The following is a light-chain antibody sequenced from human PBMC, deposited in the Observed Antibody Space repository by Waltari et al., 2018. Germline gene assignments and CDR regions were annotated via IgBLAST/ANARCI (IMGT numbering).Light chain of an antibody. Sequence: QSVLTQPPSVSGAPGQRVTIFCTGSSPNIGAGFDVHWYQQLPGTAPKLLIYRNHNRPLGVADRFSGSKSSTSASLAITGLQAEDDADYCCQSEGSSLVLFGGGTKLTVL. V-gene: IGLV1-40*01. CDR3: QSEGSSLVL. CDR2: RNH. J-gene: IGLJ2*01. CDR1: SPNIGAGFD.